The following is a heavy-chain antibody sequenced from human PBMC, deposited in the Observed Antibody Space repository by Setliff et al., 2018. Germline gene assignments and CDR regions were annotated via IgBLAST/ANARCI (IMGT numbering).Heavy chain of an antibody. V-gene: IGHV3-20*04. CDR2: INWNGGST. D-gene: IGHD6-13*01. Sequence: GESLKISCAASGFTFDDYGMSWVRQAPGKGLEWVSGINWNGGSTGYADSVKGRFTISRDNAKNSLYLQMNSLRAEDTALYYCAREGIAAAGIGGYFDYWGQGTLVTVS. J-gene: IGHJ4*02. CDR1: GFTFDDYG. CDR3: AREGIAAAGIGGYFDY.